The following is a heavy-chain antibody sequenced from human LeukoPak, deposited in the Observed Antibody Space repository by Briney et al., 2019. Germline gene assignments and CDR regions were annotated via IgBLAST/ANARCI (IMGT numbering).Heavy chain of an antibody. CDR1: GXSFSGYY. D-gene: IGHD2-2*01. J-gene: IGHJ4*02. CDR3: ARGRTLIVVVPAAIPYYFDY. CDR2: INHSGSN. V-gene: IGHV4-34*01. Sequence: PSETLSLTCAVYGXSFSGYYWSWIRQPPGKGLEWIGEINHSGSNNYNPSLKSRVTISVDTSKNQFSLKLSSVTAADTAVYYCARGRTLIVVVPAAIPYYFDYWGQGILVTVSS.